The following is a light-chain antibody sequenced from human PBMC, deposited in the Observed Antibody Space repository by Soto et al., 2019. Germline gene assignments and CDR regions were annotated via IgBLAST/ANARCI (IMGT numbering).Light chain of an antibody. J-gene: IGKJ5*01. CDR3: QQYNNWPPG. Sequence: EIVLTQSPGTLSLSPGERATLSCRASQSVSSSYLAWYQQKPGQAPRLLIYGASTRATGIPARFSGSGSGTEFTLTISSLQSEDFAVYYCQQYNNWPPGFGQGTRLEI. CDR2: GAS. V-gene: IGKV3-15*01. CDR1: QSVSSSY.